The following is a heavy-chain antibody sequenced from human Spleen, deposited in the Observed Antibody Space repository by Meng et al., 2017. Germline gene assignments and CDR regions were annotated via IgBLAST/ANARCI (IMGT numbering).Heavy chain of an antibody. CDR2: ITSGSI. CDR3: ARVRSSSWYWAFDI. Sequence: GGSLRLSCAASGFTFSDYYMSWIRQAPGKGLEWISYITSGSIYYSDSVKGRFTISRDNGKNSLYLQTNSLRVEDTAVYYCARVRSSSWYWAFDIWGQGTMVTVSS. CDR1: GFTFSDYY. J-gene: IGHJ3*02. V-gene: IGHV3-11*04. D-gene: IGHD6-13*01.